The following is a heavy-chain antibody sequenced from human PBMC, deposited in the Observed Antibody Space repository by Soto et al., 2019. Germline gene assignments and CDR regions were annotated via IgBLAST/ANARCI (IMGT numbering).Heavy chain of an antibody. Sequence: ASVKVSCKASGYTFTSYAMHWVRQAPGQRLEWMGWINAGNGNTKYSQKFQGRVTITRDTSASTAYMELSSLRSEDTAVYYCARGRITIFGVVPGNWFDPWGQGTLVPVSS. D-gene: IGHD3-3*01. CDR1: GYTFTSYA. CDR2: INAGNGNT. V-gene: IGHV1-3*01. J-gene: IGHJ5*02. CDR3: ARGRITIFGVVPGNWFDP.